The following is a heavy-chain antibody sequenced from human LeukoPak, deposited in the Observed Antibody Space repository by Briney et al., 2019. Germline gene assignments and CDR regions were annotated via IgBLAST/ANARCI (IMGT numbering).Heavy chain of an antibody. D-gene: IGHD6-19*01. V-gene: IGHV1-2*02. CDR2: INTKRGAT. Sequence: GASVKVSCKPSGYTLTGYCMQWVRPAPGQGLEWLGWINTKRGATNYAQNFQGKVTMTRDTSMSTTYMELKRLRSDDTAVYYCAGELGISGWYAPPLGYFDFWGQGTRLIVSS. CDR1: GYTLTGYC. CDR3: AGELGISGWYAPPLGYFDF. J-gene: IGHJ4*02.